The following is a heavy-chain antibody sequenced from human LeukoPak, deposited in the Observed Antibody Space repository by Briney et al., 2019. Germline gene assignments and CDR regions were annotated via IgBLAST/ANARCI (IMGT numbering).Heavy chain of an antibody. V-gene: IGHV3-21*01. Sequence: GGSLRLSCAASGFTFSSYSMNWVRQAPGNGLEWVSSISSSSSYIYYADSVKGRFTISRDNAKNSLYLQMNSLRAEDTAVYYCAXDHCSGGSCWGQGTLVTVSS. J-gene: IGHJ4*02. CDR3: AXDHCSGGSC. CDR2: ISSSSSYI. CDR1: GFTFSSYS. D-gene: IGHD2-15*01.